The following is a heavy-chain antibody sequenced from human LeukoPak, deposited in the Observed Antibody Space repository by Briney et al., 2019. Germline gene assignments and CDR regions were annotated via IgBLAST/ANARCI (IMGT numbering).Heavy chain of an antibody. D-gene: IGHD1-26*01. CDR1: GYTFTSYY. V-gene: IGHV1-46*01. CDR2: INPSGGST. J-gene: IGHJ1*01. CDR3: ARDPSSIVGATFRYFQH. Sequence: GASVKVSCKASGYTFTSYYIHWVRQAPGQGLEWMGIINPSGGSTSYAQKFQGRVTMTRDTSTSTVYMELSSLRSEDTAVYYCARDPSSIVGATFRYFQHWGQGTLVTVSS.